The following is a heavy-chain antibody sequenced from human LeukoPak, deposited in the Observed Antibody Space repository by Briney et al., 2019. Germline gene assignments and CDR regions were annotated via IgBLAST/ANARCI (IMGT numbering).Heavy chain of an antibody. D-gene: IGHD6-19*01. J-gene: IGHJ4*02. CDR3: ASLAVAGTGGGVDY. Sequence: GASVKVSCKVSGFTFSSYSMNWVRQAPGKGLEWVSSISSSSSYIYYADPVKGRFTISRDNAKNSLYLQMNSLRAEDTAVYYCASLAVAGTGGGVDYWGQGTLVTVSS. CDR2: ISSSSSYI. V-gene: IGHV3-21*01. CDR1: GFTFSSYS.